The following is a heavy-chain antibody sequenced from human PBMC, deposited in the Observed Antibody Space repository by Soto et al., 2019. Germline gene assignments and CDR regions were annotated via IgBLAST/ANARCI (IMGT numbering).Heavy chain of an antibody. CDR2: INPNSGGT. CDR1: GYTFTGYY. J-gene: IGHJ3*02. D-gene: IGHD3-9*01. CDR3: ARDRLATNYDILTGYYDAFDI. Sequence: ASVKVSCKASGYTFTGYYMHWVRQAPGQGLEWMGWINPNSGGTNYAQKFQGRVTMTRDTSISTAYMELSRLRSDDTAVYYCARDRLATNYDILTGYYDAFDIWGQGTMVTVSS. V-gene: IGHV1-2*02.